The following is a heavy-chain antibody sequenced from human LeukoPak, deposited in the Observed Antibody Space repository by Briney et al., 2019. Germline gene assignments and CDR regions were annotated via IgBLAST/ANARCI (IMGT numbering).Heavy chain of an antibody. Sequence: SETLSLTCAVYGGSFSGYYWSWIRQPPGKGLEWIGEINHSGSTNYNPSLKSRVTISVDTSKNQFSLKLSSVTAADTAVYYCARARGKGYKQQLVLRWFDPWGQGTLVTVSS. CDR2: INHSGST. V-gene: IGHV4-34*01. CDR3: ARARGKGYKQQLVLRWFDP. CDR1: GGSFSGYY. J-gene: IGHJ5*02. D-gene: IGHD6-13*01.